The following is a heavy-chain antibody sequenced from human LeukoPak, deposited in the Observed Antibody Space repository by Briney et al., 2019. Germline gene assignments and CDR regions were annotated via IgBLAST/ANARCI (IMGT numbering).Heavy chain of an antibody. CDR3: ARGGYYDSSGYYYGDAFDI. Sequence: ASXKVSCKASGYTFTSYDINWVRQATGQGLEWMGWMNPNSGNTGYAQKFQGRVTITRNTSISTAYMELSSLRSEDTAVYYCARGGYYDSSGYYYGDAFDIWGQGTMVTVSS. V-gene: IGHV1-8*01. CDR1: GYTFTSYD. J-gene: IGHJ3*02. D-gene: IGHD3-22*01. CDR2: MNPNSGNT.